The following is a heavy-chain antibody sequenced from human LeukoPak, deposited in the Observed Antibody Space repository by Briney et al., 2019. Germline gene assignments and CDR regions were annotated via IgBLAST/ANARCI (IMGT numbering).Heavy chain of an antibody. Sequence: ASVKVSCKTSGGTFSSYAINWVRQAPGQGLEWMGWISAYNGNTNYAQKLQGRVTMTTDTSTSTAYMELRSLRSDDTAVYYCARGSGYSKFDPWGQGTLVTVSS. CDR1: GGTFSSYA. D-gene: IGHD3-22*01. CDR2: ISAYNGNT. CDR3: ARGSGYSKFDP. J-gene: IGHJ5*02. V-gene: IGHV1-18*01.